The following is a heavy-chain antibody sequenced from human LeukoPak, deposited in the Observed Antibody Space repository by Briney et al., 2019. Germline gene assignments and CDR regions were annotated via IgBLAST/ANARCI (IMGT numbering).Heavy chain of an antibody. J-gene: IGHJ5*02. CDR1: RYPFINSD. D-gene: IGHD6-13*01. CDR2: MKPTNGKT. CDR3: ARMAAAGRDNWFDP. Sequence: ASVKVSCNASRYPFINSDINWVRQATRQRLEWMGWMKPTNGKTGFAQKFQGRVNITRDTSISTDYLELRSLTSDDTAIYYCARMAAAGRDNWFDPWGQGTLVTVST. V-gene: IGHV1-8*03.